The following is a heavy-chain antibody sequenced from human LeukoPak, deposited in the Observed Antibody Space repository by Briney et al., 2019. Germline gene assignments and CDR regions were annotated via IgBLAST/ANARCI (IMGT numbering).Heavy chain of an antibody. D-gene: IGHD3-22*01. CDR3: ARAGIDYYDSSGPITFFDY. Sequence: SSETLSLTCTVSGGSISSSSYSWSWIRQPPGKGLEWIGYIYHSGSTYYNPSLKSRVTISVDRSKNQFSLKLSSVTAADTAVYYCARAGIDYYDSSGPITFFDYWGQGTLVTVSS. V-gene: IGHV4-30-2*01. J-gene: IGHJ4*02. CDR2: IYHSGST. CDR1: GGSISSSSYS.